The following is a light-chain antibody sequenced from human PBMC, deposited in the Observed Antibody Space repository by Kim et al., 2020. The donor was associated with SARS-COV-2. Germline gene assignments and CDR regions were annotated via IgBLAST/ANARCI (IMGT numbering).Light chain of an antibody. CDR2: DVN. J-gene: IGLJ1*01. CDR3: GSYTTSSTYV. V-gene: IGLV2-14*03. CDR1: SSDVGVYDY. Sequence: QSITFACTGTSSDVGVYDYVSWYQHHPGKAPKVIINDVNKRPSGVSDRFSGSKSGNSASLTISGLQAEDEADYYCGSYTTSSTYVFGTGTKVTVL.